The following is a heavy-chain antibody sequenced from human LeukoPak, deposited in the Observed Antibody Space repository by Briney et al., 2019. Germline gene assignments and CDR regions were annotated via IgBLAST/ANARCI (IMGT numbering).Heavy chain of an antibody. V-gene: IGHV3-23*01. CDR1: GFTFSSYA. Sequence: GGSLRLSCAASGFTFSSYAMSWVRQAPGKGLEWVSAISGSGGSTYYADSVKGRFTISRDNSKNTLYLQMNSLRAEDTAVYYCARDPPPGYCSGGSCAYYYYYGMDVWGQGTTVTVSS. D-gene: IGHD2-15*01. J-gene: IGHJ6*02. CDR3: ARDPPPGYCSGGSCAYYYYYGMDV. CDR2: ISGSGGST.